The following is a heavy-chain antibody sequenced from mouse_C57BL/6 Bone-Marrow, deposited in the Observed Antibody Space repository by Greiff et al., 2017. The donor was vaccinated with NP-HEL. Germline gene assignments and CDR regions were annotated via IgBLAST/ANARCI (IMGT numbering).Heavy chain of an antibody. V-gene: IGHV1-42*01. Sequence: EVQLQQSGPELVKPGASVKISCKASGYSFTGYYMNWVKQSPEKSLEWIGEINPSTGGTTYNQKFKAKATLTVDKSSSTAYMQLKSLTSEDSAVYYCAGFDYWGQGTTLTVSS. CDR3: AGFDY. J-gene: IGHJ2*01. CDR1: GYSFTGYY. CDR2: INPSTGGT.